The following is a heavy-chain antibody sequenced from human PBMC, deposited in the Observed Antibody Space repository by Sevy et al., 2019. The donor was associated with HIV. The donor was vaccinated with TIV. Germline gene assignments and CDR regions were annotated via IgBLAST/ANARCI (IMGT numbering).Heavy chain of an antibody. CDR3: AGENAWGRGYS. V-gene: IGHV4-59*08. J-gene: IGHJ4*02. D-gene: IGHD1-26*01. CDR1: GGSITSLY. CDR2: IYYNGHI. Sequence: SETLSLTCTVSGGSITSLYWNWIRQRPGKGLEWTANIYYNGHINYNPSLKSRVTLSLDTSKNQFSLRLSSVTAADTAMYYCAGENAWGRGYSWGQGTLVTVSS.